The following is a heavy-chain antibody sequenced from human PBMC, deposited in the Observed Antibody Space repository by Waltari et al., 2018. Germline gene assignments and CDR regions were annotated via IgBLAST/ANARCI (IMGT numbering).Heavy chain of an antibody. V-gene: IGHV4-34*01. CDR3: ARGPLLVVTVPGYFDY. CDR1: GGSCRGYY. D-gene: IGHD2-15*01. CDR2: INHSGRT. J-gene: IGHJ4*02. Sequence: QVQIQQWGAGLLKPSETLYLTCAVYGGSCRGYYRSWIRQPPGKGLEWIVEINHSGRTNYTPSLKSRVTISVDTSKNHFSLKLSSVAAADTAVYYCARGPLLVVTVPGYFDYLGQGTLVPVSS.